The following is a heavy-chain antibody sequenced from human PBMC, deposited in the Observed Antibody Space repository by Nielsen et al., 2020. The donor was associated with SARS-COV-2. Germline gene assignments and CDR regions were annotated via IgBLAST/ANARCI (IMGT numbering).Heavy chain of an antibody. V-gene: IGHV4-4*02. CDR3: ARHVFLPYDAFDI. D-gene: IGHD3-10*02. J-gene: IGHJ3*02. CDR2: IYHSGST. Sequence: SETLSLTCAVSGGSISSSNWWSWVRQPPGKGLEWIGEIYHSGSTNYNPSLKSRVTISVDTSKNQFSLKLSSVTAADTAVYYCARHVFLPYDAFDIWGQGTMVTVSS. CDR1: GGSISSSNW.